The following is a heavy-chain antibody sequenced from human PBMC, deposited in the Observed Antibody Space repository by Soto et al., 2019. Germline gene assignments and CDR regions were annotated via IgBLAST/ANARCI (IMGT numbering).Heavy chain of an antibody. CDR1: GFTFSSYS. V-gene: IGHV3-48*01. CDR3: ARDPHPGTPEY. J-gene: IGHJ4*02. CDR2: ISSSSSTI. D-gene: IGHD1-1*01. Sequence: GGSLRLSCAASGFTFSSYSMNWVRQAPGKGLEWVSYISSSSSTIYYADSVKGRFTISRDNAKNSLYLQMNSLRAEDTAVYYCARDPHPGTPEYWGQGTLVTVSS.